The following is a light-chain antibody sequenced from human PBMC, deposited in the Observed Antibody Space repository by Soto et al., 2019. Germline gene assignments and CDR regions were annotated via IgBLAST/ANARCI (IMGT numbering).Light chain of an antibody. CDR2: AAS. CDR3: QQTYSTLSIT. J-gene: IGKJ5*01. Sequence: DIQLTQSPSSLYASVGYRVTITCRANESIARQLNWYQQKPGKAPKLLIYAASSLQNGVPSRFRGGGSGTDFTLTISNLQPEDFATYYCQQTYSTLSITFGQGTRLEIK. V-gene: IGKV1-39*01. CDR1: ESIARQ.